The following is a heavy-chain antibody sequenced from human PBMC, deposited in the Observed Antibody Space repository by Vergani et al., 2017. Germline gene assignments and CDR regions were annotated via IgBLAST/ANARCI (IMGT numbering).Heavy chain of an antibody. CDR2: INNNGGST. CDR3: AKVCGSTSCPYGGGAFDV. Sequence: QLLESGGGLIQPGGSLRLSCAASGFTFNSYAMTWVRQAPGKGLEWVSGINNNGGSTYYADSVKGRFTISRDNTKNTLYLQMTDLRAEDTATYYCAKVCGSTSCPYGGGAFDVWGHGTMVTVSS. D-gene: IGHD2-2*01. J-gene: IGHJ3*01. V-gene: IGHV3-23*01. CDR1: GFTFNSYA.